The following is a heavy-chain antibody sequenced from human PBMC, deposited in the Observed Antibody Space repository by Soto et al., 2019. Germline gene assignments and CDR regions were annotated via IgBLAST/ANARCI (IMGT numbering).Heavy chain of an antibody. V-gene: IGHV1-8*01. CDR1: GYTFTSYD. D-gene: IGHD1-26*01. Sequence: ASVKVSCKASGYTFTSYDINWVRQATGQGLEWMGWMNPNSGNTGYAQKFQGRVTMTRNTSISTAYMELSSLRSEGTAVYYCARGGSLYWYFDLWGRGTLVTVSS. CDR3: ARGGSLYWYFDL. J-gene: IGHJ2*01. CDR2: MNPNSGNT.